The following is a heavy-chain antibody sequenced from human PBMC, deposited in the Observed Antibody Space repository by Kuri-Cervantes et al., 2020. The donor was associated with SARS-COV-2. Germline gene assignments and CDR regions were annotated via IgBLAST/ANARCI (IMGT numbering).Heavy chain of an antibody. CDR1: GYTFTSYG. V-gene: IGHV1-18*01. D-gene: IGHD3-10*01. CDR2: ISAYNGNT. J-gene: IGHJ3*02. CDR3: ARERGQIYYYGSGSPTDHAFDI. Sequence: ASVKVSCKASGYTFTSYGISWVRQAPGQGLEWMGWISAYNGNTNNAQKLQGRVTMTTDTSTSTAYMELRSLRSDDTAVYYCARERGQIYYYGSGSPTDHAFDIWGQGTMVTVSS.